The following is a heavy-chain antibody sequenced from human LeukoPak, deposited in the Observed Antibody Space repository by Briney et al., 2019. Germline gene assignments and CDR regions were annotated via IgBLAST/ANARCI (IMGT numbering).Heavy chain of an antibody. CDR1: GGSISSYY. D-gene: IGHD5-24*01. Sequence: SETLSLTCTVSGGSISSYYWSWIRQPPGKGLEWIGYIYYSGTTNYNPSLKSRVTISVDTSKSQFSLNLSSVTAADTAVYYCARVEMATRRPYYFDYWGQGTLVTVSS. CDR3: ARVEMATRRPYYFDY. J-gene: IGHJ4*02. CDR2: IYYSGTT. V-gene: IGHV4-59*01.